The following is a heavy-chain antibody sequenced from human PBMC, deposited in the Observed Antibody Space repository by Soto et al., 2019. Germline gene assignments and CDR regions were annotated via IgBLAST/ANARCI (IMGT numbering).Heavy chain of an antibody. CDR2: INPNSGGT. J-gene: IGHJ6*03. V-gene: IGHV1-2*04. D-gene: IGHD6-19*01. CDR1: GHTFTGYY. CDR3: AIGYSSGWYPPYYMDV. Sequence: ASVKVSCRASGHTFTGYYMHWVRQAPGQGLEWMGWINPNSGGTNYAQKFQGWVTMTRDTSISTAYMELSRLRSDDTAVYYCAIGYSSGWYPPYYMDVWGKGTTVTVSS.